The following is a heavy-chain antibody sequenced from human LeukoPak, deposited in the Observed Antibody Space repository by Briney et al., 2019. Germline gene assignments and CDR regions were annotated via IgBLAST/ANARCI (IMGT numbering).Heavy chain of an antibody. Sequence: GESLKISCKGSGYTFSSNWIGWVRQMPGKGLEWMAIIYPGDSDTRYSPSFQGQVTISADKSISTAYLQWSSLKASDTAMYYCARTYCGGDCYYRYFDYWGQGTLVTVSS. D-gene: IGHD2-21*01. CDR2: IYPGDSDT. CDR3: ARTYCGGDCYYRYFDY. CDR1: GYTFSSNW. J-gene: IGHJ4*02. V-gene: IGHV5-51*01.